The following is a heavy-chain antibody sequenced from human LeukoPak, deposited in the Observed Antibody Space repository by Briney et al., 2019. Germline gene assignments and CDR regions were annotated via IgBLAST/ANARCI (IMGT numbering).Heavy chain of an antibody. J-gene: IGHJ5*02. D-gene: IGHD3-22*01. CDR3: AGAYYYDSSGYRQILNWFDP. CDR2: IYYSGST. Sequence: PSETLSLTCTVSGGSISSHYWSWILQPPGKGLEWIGYIYYSGSTNYNPSLKSRVTISVDTSKNQFSLKLSSVTAADTAVYYCAGAYYYDSSGYRQILNWFDPWGQGTLVTVSS. CDR1: GGSISSHY. V-gene: IGHV4-59*11.